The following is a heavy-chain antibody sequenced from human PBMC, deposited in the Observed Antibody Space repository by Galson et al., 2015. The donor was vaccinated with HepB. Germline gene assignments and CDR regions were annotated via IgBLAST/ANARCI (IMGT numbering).Heavy chain of an antibody. CDR3: AREITNSGSQGWFDP. Sequence: SVKVSCKASGYSFNKFALNWVRQAPGQGLEWMGWINTNTGNPTYAQAFTGRFVISLDTSVRTTYLQINSLKVEDTAVYYCAREITNSGSQGWFDPWGQGTLVTVSS. CDR1: GYSFNKFA. D-gene: IGHD1-14*01. CDR2: INTNTGNP. J-gene: IGHJ5*02. V-gene: IGHV7-4-1*02.